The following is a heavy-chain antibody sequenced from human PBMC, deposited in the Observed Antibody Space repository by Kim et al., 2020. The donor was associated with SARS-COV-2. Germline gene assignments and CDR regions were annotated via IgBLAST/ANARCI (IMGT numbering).Heavy chain of an antibody. D-gene: IGHD3-9*01. Sequence: DSVKGRFTISRDNAKNSLYLQMNSLRPEDTALYYCVKAGILYDILTGYWDSWGQGTLVTVSS. J-gene: IGHJ1*01. V-gene: IGHV3-9*01. CDR3: VKAGILYDILTGYWDS.